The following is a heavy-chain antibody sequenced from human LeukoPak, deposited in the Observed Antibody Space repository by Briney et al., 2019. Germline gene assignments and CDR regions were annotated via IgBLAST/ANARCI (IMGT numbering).Heavy chain of an antibody. J-gene: IGHJ5*02. D-gene: IGHD2-2*01. CDR2: INPNSGGT. CDR1: GCTFTDYY. V-gene: IGHV1-2*02. CDR3: ARDGGWYQLLWWFDP. Sequence: ASVKVSCKASGCTFTDYYMHWVRQAPGQGLEWMGWINPNSGGTNYAQKFQGRVTMTRDTSISTAYMELNSLRSDDTALYYCARDGGWYQLLWWFDPWGQGTLVTVSS.